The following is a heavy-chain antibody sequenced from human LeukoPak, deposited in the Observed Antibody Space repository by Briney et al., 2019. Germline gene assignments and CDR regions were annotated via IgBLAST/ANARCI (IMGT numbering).Heavy chain of an antibody. V-gene: IGHV3-23*01. J-gene: IGHJ1*01. Sequence: SGGSLRLSCAASGFTFSSYAMSWVRQAPGKGLEWVSAISGSDGSTYYADSVKGRFTISRDNSKNTLYLQMNSLRAEDTAVYYCAKVGYCSSTSCFGYFQHWGQGTLVTVSS. CDR3: AKVGYCSSTSCFGYFQH. CDR2: ISGSDGST. D-gene: IGHD2-2*01. CDR1: GFTFSSYA.